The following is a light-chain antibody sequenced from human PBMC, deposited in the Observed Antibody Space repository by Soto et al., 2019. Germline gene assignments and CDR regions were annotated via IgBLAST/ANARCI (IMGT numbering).Light chain of an antibody. J-gene: IGKJ1*01. CDR2: KAS. Sequence: DRQMAQSPSTLSASLADRGTIACRASQNINSWLAWYQQKPGKAPNLLIYKASSLENGVPSRFSGSGSGTEITLTISSLQPDDFATYYCQQYKSYWTFGQGTKVDIK. V-gene: IGKV1-5*03. CDR3: QQYKSYWT. CDR1: QNINSW.